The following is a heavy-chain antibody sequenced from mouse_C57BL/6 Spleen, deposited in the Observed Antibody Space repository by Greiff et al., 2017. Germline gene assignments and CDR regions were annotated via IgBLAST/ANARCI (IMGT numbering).Heavy chain of an antibody. V-gene: IGHV1-52*01. CDR2: IDPSDSET. Sequence: QVQLQQPGAELVRPGSSVKLSCKASGYTFTSYWMQWVKQRPIQGLEWIGNIDPSDSETHYNQKFKDKATLTVDKSSSTAYMQLGSLTSEDSAVYYSSRDEGYSFDDWGKGTTLTVAS. CDR3: SRDEGYSFDD. J-gene: IGHJ2*01. CDR1: GYTFTSYW.